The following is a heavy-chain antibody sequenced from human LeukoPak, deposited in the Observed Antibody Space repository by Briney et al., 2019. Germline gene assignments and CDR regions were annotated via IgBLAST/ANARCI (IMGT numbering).Heavy chain of an antibody. CDR3: ARLVVDYDGISAYYRFGC. CDR2: IVPSDAYS. D-gene: IGHD3-22*01. V-gene: IGHV5-10-1*01. Sequence: GASLQFPSKALGYGFTSYWISWVRQMPGKGREWRGRIVPSDAYSNISPSFQGRVAISGDKSISNAYLQWSSLNASDTAVYYCARLVVDYDGISAYYRFGCWGEGAIVSVCS. CDR1: GYGFTSYW. J-gene: IGHJ4*02.